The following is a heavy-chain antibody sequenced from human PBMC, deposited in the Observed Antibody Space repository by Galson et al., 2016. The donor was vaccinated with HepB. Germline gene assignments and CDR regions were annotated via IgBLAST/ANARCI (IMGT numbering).Heavy chain of an antibody. J-gene: IGHJ6*03. V-gene: IGHV4-59*01. CDR1: GVSILDYY. D-gene: IGHD1-26*01. CDR2: IYFSGNT. CDR3: ARRILASSIVDYFYYNMDV. Sequence: SETLSLTCTVSGVSILDYYWSWIRQSPGKGLEWIGYIYFSGNTKYNPSLKSRVTISIDTSKNQFSLRLSSVTAADTAVYYCARRILASSIVDYFYYNMDVWGKGTTVTVSS.